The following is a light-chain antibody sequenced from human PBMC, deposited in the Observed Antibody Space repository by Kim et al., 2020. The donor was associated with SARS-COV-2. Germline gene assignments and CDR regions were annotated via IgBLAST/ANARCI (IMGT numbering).Light chain of an antibody. Sequence: VSPGQTASITCSGDKLGDKYVSWYHQKPGQSPVVVIYQDDKRPSGIPERFSGSNSGNTATLTISGTQAMDEADYYCQAWDSSTSVVFGGGTKLTVL. J-gene: IGLJ2*01. CDR3: QAWDSSTSVV. CDR1: KLGDKY. CDR2: QDD. V-gene: IGLV3-1*01.